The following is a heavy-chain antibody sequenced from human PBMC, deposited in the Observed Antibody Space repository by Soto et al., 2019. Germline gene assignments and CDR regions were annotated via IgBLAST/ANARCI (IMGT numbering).Heavy chain of an antibody. D-gene: IGHD2-15*01. J-gene: IGHJ5*02. CDR2: INPNSGGT. CDR3: ARDGVVVAATGWFDP. Sequence: QVQLVQSGAEVKKPGASVKVSCKASGYTFTGYYMHWVRQAPGQGLEWMGWINPNSGGTNYAQKFQGRVTMTRDTSIRTAYMELSRLRSDDTAVYYCARDGVVVAATGWFDPWGQGTLVTVSS. CDR1: GYTFTGYY. V-gene: IGHV1-2*02.